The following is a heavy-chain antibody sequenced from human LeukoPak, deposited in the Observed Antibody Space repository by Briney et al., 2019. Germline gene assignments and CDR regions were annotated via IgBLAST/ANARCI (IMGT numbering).Heavy chain of an antibody. CDR1: GGSFSGYY. J-gene: IGHJ4*02. V-gene: IGHV4-34*01. CDR3: ARGRRLNYGDQPPLAG. D-gene: IGHD4-17*01. CDR2: IYHSGST. Sequence: SESLSLTCAVYGGSFSGYYWSWIRQPPGKGLEWIGEIYHSGSTNYNPSLKSRVTISVDTSKNQFSLKLSSVTAADTAVYYCARGRRLNYGDQPPLAGWGQGTLVTVSS.